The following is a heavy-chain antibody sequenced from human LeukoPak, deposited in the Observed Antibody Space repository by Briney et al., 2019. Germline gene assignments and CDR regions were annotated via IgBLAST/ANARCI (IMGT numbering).Heavy chain of an antibody. J-gene: IGHJ4*02. D-gene: IGHD6-13*01. V-gene: IGHV3-21*01. CDR2: ISDGSSYL. Sequence: GGSLRLSCAASGFTFTRYNMNWVRQAPGKGLEWVSSISDGSSYLYYADSVKGRFTISRDNAKNSLYLQMNSLRAEDTAVYYCARTEYISSPPTYYFDYWGQGTLVTVSS. CDR3: ARTEYISSPPTYYFDY. CDR1: GFTFTRYN.